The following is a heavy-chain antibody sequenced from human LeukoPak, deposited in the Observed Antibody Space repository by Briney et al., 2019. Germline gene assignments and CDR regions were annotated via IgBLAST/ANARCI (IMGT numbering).Heavy chain of an antibody. D-gene: IGHD5-18*01. Sequence: SVKVSSKDSGFTFTSSAVQWVRQVRGQRLEWIGWIVVSSGNTNYAQKFQERVTITRDMSTSTAYMVLSSLRSEDTAVYYCAAQNYSYGYDVAFDIWGQGTMVTVSS. V-gene: IGHV1-58*01. CDR1: GFTFTSSA. J-gene: IGHJ3*02. CDR2: IVVSSGNT. CDR3: AAQNYSYGYDVAFDI.